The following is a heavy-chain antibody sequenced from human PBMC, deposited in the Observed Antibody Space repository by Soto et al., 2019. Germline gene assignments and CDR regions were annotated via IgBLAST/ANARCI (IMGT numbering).Heavy chain of an antibody. J-gene: IGHJ4*02. D-gene: IGHD3-9*01. CDR1: GYSFTSYW. CDR2: IDPSDSYT. V-gene: IGHV5-10-1*01. Sequence: GESLKIPCKGSGYSFTSYWISWVRQMPGKGLEWMGRIDPSDSYTNYSPSFQGHVTISADKSISTAYLQWSSLKASDTAMYYCARTPYYDILTGYRDPPPYFDYWGQGTLVTVSS. CDR3: ARTPYYDILTGYRDPPPYFDY.